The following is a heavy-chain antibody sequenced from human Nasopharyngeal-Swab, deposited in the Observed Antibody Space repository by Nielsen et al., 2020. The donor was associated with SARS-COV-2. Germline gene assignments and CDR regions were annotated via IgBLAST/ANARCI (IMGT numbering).Heavy chain of an antibody. CDR1: GGSISSYY. CDR2: IYYSGST. Sequence: SETLSLTCTVSGGSISSYYWTWIRQPPGKGLEWIGYIYYSGSTNYNPSLKSRVTISVNTSKNQFSLRLSSLTAADTAVYYCASCSSTSCPLKMDVWGQGTTVTVPS. V-gene: IGHV4-59*01. CDR3: ASCSSTSCPLKMDV. J-gene: IGHJ6*02. D-gene: IGHD2-2*01.